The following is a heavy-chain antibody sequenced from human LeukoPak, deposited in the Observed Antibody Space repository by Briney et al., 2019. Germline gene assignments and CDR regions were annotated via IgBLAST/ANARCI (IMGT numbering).Heavy chain of an antibody. J-gene: IGHJ6*03. CDR3: ARLTTVTWGYYYYYYMDV. V-gene: IGHV4-39*07. D-gene: IGHD4-17*01. Sequence: SETLSLTCTVSGGSISSSSYYWGWIRQPPGKGLEWIGSIYYSGSTYYNPSLKSRVTISVDTSKNQFSLKLSSVTAVDTAVYYCARLTTVTWGYYYYYYMDVWGKGTTVTISS. CDR2: IYYSGST. CDR1: GGSISSSSYY.